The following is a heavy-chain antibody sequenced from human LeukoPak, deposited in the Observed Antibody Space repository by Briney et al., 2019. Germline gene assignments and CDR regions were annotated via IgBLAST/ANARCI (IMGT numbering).Heavy chain of an antibody. CDR2: ISGSSGST. CDR1: GFTFSSYA. Sequence: GGSLRLSCAASGFTFSSYAMSWVRQAPGKGLEWVSAISGSSGSTYYADSVKGRFTISRDNSKNTLYLQMNSLRAEDTAVYYCAKHPRITMIVVVLSGMDVWGQGTTVTVSS. CDR3: AKHPRITMIVVVLSGMDV. D-gene: IGHD3-22*01. J-gene: IGHJ6*02. V-gene: IGHV3-23*01.